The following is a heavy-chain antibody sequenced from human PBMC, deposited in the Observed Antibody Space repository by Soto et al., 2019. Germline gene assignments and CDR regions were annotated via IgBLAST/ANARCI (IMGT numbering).Heavy chain of an antibody. Sequence: PGGSLRLSCAASGFTFSSYAMHWVRQAPGKGLEWVAVISYDGSNKYYADSVKGRFTISRDNSKNTLYLQMNSLRAEDTAVYYCATPHQGMVRGVAPDNWFGPWGQGTLVTVSS. CDR1: GFTFSSYA. J-gene: IGHJ5*02. CDR3: ATPHQGMVRGVAPDNWFGP. D-gene: IGHD3-10*01. V-gene: IGHV3-30-3*01. CDR2: ISYDGSNK.